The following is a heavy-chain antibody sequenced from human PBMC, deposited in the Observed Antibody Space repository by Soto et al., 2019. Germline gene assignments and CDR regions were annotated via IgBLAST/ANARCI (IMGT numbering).Heavy chain of an antibody. CDR2: IYHSGST. Sequence: PSETLSLTCTVSGGSISSSYWSWIRQPPGKGLEWIGEIYHSGSTNYNPSLKSRVTISVDTSKNQFSLKLSSVTAADTAVYYCARSIDPWGQGTLVTVSS. CDR1: GGSISSSY. V-gene: IGHV4-34*01. CDR3: ARSIDP. J-gene: IGHJ5*02.